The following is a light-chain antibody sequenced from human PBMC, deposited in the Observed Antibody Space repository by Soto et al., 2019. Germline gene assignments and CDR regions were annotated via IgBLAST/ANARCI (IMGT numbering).Light chain of an antibody. CDR3: LQDYNYPFT. CDR1: QIVSSTY. V-gene: IGKV3-20*01. Sequence: EIVLTQSPGTLSLSPGERATLSCRASQIVSSTYLAWFQQKPGQAPRLLIYDASTRATGIPDRFSGSGSGTDFTLTISGLEPEDFALYYCLQDYNYPFTFGPGTKVDIK. CDR2: DAS. J-gene: IGKJ3*01.